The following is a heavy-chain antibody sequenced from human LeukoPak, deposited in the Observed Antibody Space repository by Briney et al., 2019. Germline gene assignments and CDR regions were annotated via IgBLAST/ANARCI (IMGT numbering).Heavy chain of an antibody. CDR1: DAFFSRYH. D-gene: IGHD5-18*01. V-gene: IGHV4-34*01. CDR2: NNHNGNT. CDR3: VRVPAGGQSYGYRYYFDY. J-gene: IGHJ4*02. Sequence: SDTMSLSCAVCDAFFSRYHYRWLRHPRGRGVEWLRENNHNGNTNYKPYLKSRVTISVDTSTNQLSLKLSSLTAADTAVDYCVRVPAGGQSYGYRYYFDYWGQGTLVTVSS.